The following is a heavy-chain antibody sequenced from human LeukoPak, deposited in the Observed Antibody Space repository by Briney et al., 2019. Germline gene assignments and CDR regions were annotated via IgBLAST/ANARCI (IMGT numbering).Heavy chain of an antibody. D-gene: IGHD3-22*01. Sequence: GGSLRLSCAASGFTFSSYSMNWVRQAPGKGLEWVSSISTGSRFIYYADSVKGRFTISRDIAKNSLYLQMNSLRAEDTAVYYCARTDYYDKSIGYWGQGTLVTVSS. CDR3: ARTDYYDKSIGY. CDR2: ISTGSRFI. CDR1: GFTFSSYS. J-gene: IGHJ4*02. V-gene: IGHV3-21*01.